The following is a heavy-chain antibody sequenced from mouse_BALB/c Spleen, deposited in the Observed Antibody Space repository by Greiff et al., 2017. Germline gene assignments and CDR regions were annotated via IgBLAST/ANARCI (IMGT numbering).Heavy chain of an antibody. CDR2: ISYSGST. Sequence: EVQGVESGPGLVKPSQSLSLTCTVTGYSITSDYAWNWIRQFPGNKLEWMGYISYSGSTSYNPSLKSRISITRDTSKNQFFLQLNSVTTEDTATYYCARKAGSSPYYYAMDYWGQGTSVTVSS. V-gene: IGHV3-2*02. D-gene: IGHD1-1*01. CDR1: GYSITSDYA. J-gene: IGHJ4*01. CDR3: ARKAGSSPYYYAMDY.